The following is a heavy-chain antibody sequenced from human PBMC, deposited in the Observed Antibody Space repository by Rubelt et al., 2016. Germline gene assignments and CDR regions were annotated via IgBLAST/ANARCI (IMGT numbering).Heavy chain of an antibody. V-gene: IGHV1-18*01. CDR3: GRAWDYGDRFPIDD. D-gene: IGHD4-17*01. J-gene: IGHJ4*02. Sequence: QVQLVQSGAEMRKPGASVKVSCQTSGYSFITYAVNWVRQAPGQGLEWMGWISAYNGDTKYAHKLRGRVTLTTDTATNTAYMELTNLKSDDTAVYYCGRAWDYGDRFPIDDWGQGTLVTVSS. CDR1: GYSFITYA. CDR2: ISAYNGDT.